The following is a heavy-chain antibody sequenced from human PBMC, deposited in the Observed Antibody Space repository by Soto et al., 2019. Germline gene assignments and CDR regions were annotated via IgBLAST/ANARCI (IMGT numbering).Heavy chain of an antibody. Sequence: VQLVESGGGVVQHGRSLRLSCAASGFTFRDYAMHWVRQAPGKGLEWVAVVSHDGRNTHYADSVKGRFTISRDSSKYTVSLEMTSLRAEDTAVYYCAKGGQQWLVTSDFNHWGQGALVTVSS. D-gene: IGHD6-19*01. V-gene: IGHV3-30*18. CDR1: GFTFRDYA. CDR2: VSHDGRNT. J-gene: IGHJ4*02. CDR3: AKGGQQWLVTSDFNH.